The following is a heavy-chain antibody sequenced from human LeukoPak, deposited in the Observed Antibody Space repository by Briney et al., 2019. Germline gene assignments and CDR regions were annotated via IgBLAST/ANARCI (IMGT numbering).Heavy chain of an antibody. Sequence: PGRSLRLSCAASGFTFDDYAMHWVRQAPGKGLEWVSGISWNSGSIGYADSVKGRFTISRDNAKNSLYLQMNSLRAEDTALYYCAKDPYYYGSGSYFQHWGQGTLVTVSS. V-gene: IGHV3-9*01. J-gene: IGHJ1*01. CDR3: AKDPYYYGSGSYFQH. D-gene: IGHD3-10*01. CDR1: GFTFDDYA. CDR2: ISWNSGSI.